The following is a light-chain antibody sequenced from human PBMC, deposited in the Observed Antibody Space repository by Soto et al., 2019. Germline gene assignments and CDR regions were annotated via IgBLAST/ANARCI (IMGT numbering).Light chain of an antibody. CDR3: MQTLQTPYT. Sequence: DIVMTQSPLSLPVTPGEPASISCRSSQSLLHSNGYNYLDWYLQKPGQSPQLLIYLGSNRASGVLDRFSGSESGTDFTLKISRVEAEDVGVYCCMQTLQTPYTFCQGTKLAIK. CDR1: QSLLHSNGYNY. CDR2: LGS. J-gene: IGKJ2*01. V-gene: IGKV2-28*01.